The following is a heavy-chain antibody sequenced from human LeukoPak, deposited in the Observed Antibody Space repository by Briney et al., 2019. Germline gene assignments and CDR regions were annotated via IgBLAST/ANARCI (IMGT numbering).Heavy chain of an antibody. CDR1: EFSVGSNY. V-gene: IGHV3-66*01. J-gene: IGHJ4*02. Sequence: GGSLRLSCAASEFSVGSNYMTWVRQAPGKGLEWVPLIYSGGSTYYADSVKGRFTISRDNSKNTLYLQMNGLRAEDTAVYYCARGHYYGSGSYYNDAHGNYFDYWGQGTLVTVSS. CDR2: IYSGGST. D-gene: IGHD3-10*01. CDR3: ARGHYYGSGSYYNDAHGNYFDY.